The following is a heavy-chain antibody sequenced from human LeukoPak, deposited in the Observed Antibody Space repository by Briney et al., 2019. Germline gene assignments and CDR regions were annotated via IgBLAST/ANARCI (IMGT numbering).Heavy chain of an antibody. CDR2: VRSSGSST. J-gene: IGHJ4*02. D-gene: IGHD1-26*01. Sequence: GGSLRLSCAVSGFTFSDYYMNWIRQAPGKGLEWLSYVRSSGSSTNHADSVKGRFTISRDNAKNSLYLQMNSLRDEDTAVYYCARGSSGSTFDFWGQGTLVTVSS. CDR3: ARGSSGSTFDF. V-gene: IGHV3-11*06. CDR1: GFTFSDYY.